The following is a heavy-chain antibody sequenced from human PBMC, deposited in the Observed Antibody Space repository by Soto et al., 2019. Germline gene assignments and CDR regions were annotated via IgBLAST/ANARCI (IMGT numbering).Heavy chain of an antibody. D-gene: IGHD3-10*01. CDR3: ASSPGSGSYALFDY. CDR1: GYTFTRHY. Sequence: SVKVSCKASGYTFTRHYMHWVRQAPGQGLEWMGGIIPIFGTANYAQKFQGRVTITADESTSTAYMELSSLRSEDTAVYYCASSPGSGSYALFDYWGQGTLVTASS. V-gene: IGHV1-69*13. J-gene: IGHJ4*02. CDR2: IIPIFGTA.